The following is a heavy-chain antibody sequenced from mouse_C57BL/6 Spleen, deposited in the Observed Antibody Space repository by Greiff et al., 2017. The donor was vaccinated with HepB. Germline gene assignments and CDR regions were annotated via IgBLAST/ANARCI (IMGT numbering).Heavy chain of an antibody. D-gene: IGHD2-2*01. Sequence: VKLMESGAELVRPGTSVKVSCKASGYAFTNYLIEWVKQRPGQGLEWIGVINPGSGGTNYNEKFKGKATLTADKSSSTAYMQLSSLTSEDSAVYFCASGGYQVFAYWGQGTLVTVSA. V-gene: IGHV1-54*01. CDR1: GYAFTNYL. CDR3: ASGGYQVFAY. J-gene: IGHJ3*01. CDR2: INPGSGGT.